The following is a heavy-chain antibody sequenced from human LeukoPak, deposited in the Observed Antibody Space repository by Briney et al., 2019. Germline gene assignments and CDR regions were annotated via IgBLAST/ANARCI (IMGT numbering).Heavy chain of an antibody. CDR2: ISYDGSNK. CDR1: GFTFSSYG. CDR3: AKGSSGFVVDWFDP. D-gene: IGHD3-22*01. V-gene: IGHV3-30*18. Sequence: SGGSLRLSCAASGFTFSSYGMHWVRQASGKGLEWVAVISYDGSNKYYADSVKGRFTISRDNAKNSLYLQMNSLRAEDTALYYCAKGSSGFVVDWFDPWGQGTLVTVSS. J-gene: IGHJ5*02.